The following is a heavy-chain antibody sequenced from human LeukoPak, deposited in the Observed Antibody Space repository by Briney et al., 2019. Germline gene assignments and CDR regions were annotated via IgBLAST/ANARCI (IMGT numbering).Heavy chain of an antibody. J-gene: IGHJ6*03. CDR1: GYTFTSYD. Sequence: ASVKVSCKASGYTFTSYDINWVRQATGQGLEWMGWMNPNSGNTGYAQKFQGRVTMTRNTSISTAYMELSSLRSEDTAVYYCARPVMDYYYYYYMDVWGKGTTVTTSS. V-gene: IGHV1-8*01. CDR3: ARPVMDYYYYYYMDV. CDR2: MNPNSGNT. D-gene: IGHD2-21*01.